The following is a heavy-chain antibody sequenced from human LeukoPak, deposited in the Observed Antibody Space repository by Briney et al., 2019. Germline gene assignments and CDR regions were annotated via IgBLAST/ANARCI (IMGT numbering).Heavy chain of an antibody. D-gene: IGHD2/OR15-2a*01. CDR1: GFTFSSYA. CDR3: ARETRRSCDSKD. Sequence: GRSLRLPCAASGFTFSSYAMHWVRQAPGKGLEWVAVISYDGSNKYYADSVKGRFTISRDNSKNTLYLQMNSLRAEDTAVYYCARETRRSCDSKDGGEGTLVTVSS. J-gene: IGHJ4*02. V-gene: IGHV3-30*04. CDR2: ISYDGSNK.